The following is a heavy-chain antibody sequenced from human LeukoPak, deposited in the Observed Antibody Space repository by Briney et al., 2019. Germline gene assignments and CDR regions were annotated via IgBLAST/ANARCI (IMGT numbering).Heavy chain of an antibody. J-gene: IGHJ4*02. CDR2: INPVDGST. D-gene: IGHD6-6*01. V-gene: IGHV1-46*03. Sequence: GPSVKVFCKSSGYTLTLYYIHWVRHAPGQGLEWMGVINPVDGSTNYAQKLQGRVTMTRHTSTSTIHRELRPLRSEDAAVYDCASVGQLVFDYWGPGTLVTVSS. CDR1: GYTLTLYY. CDR3: ASVGQLVFDY.